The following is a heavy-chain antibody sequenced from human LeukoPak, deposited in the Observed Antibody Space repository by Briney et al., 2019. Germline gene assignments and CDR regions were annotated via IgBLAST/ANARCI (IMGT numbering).Heavy chain of an antibody. CDR1: GGSISSSSYY. Sequence: SETLSLTCTVSGGSISSSSYYWGWIRQPPGKGLEWIGSIYYSGSTYYNPSLKSRVTISVDTSKNQFSLKLSSVTAADTAVYYCARLPDTELRYFDWLPLHYFDYWGQGTLVTVSS. CDR3: ARLPDTELRYFDWLPLHYFDY. J-gene: IGHJ4*02. V-gene: IGHV4-39*01. D-gene: IGHD3-9*01. CDR2: IYYSGST.